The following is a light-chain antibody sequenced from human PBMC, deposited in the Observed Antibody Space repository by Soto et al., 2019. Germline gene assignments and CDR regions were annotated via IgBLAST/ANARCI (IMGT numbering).Light chain of an antibody. CDR2: AAS. CDR1: QSVSIY. CDR3: QQSYRTPPWT. V-gene: IGKV1-39*01. J-gene: IGKJ1*01. Sequence: DVQMTKAPSSLSASVVDRVTITCRASQSVSIYLNWYKQKPGKAPNLLSTAASSLQNGVPSSFSSGGSWTDYSLTISSMQREDFATYYYQQSYRTPPWTVGQGTKVDIK.